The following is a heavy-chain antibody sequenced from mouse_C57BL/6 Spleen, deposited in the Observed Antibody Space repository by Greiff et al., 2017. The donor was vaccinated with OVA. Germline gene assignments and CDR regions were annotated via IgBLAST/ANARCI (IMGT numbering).Heavy chain of an antibody. J-gene: IGHJ4*01. D-gene: IGHD2-1*01. CDR3: ARRGGNYGYYAMDY. Sequence: EVQLQQSGPELVKPGASVKISCKASGYSFTGYYMNWVKQSPEKSLEWIGEINPSTGGTTYNQKFKAKATLTVDKSSSTAYMQLKSLTSEDSAVYYCARRGGNYGYYAMDYWGQGTSVTVSS. V-gene: IGHV1-42*01. CDR1: GYSFTGYY. CDR2: INPSTGGT.